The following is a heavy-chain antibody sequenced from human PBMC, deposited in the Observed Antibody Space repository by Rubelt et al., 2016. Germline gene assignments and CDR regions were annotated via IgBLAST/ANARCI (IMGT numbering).Heavy chain of an antibody. CDR3: ARQSALAAAGYYFDY. D-gene: IGHD6-13*01. CDR2: IYYTGST. V-gene: IGHV4-39*01. Sequence: GKGLEWIGSIYYTGSTYYNPSLKSRVTISVDTSKNQFSLKLSSVTAADTAVYYCARQSALAAAGYYFDYWGQGTLVTVSS. J-gene: IGHJ4*02.